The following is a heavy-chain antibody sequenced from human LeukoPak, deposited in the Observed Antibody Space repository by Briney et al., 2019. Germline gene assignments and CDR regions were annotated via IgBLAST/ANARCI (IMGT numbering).Heavy chain of an antibody. Sequence: PSETLSLTCTVSGGSISSGDYYWSWIRQPPGKGLEWIGYIYYSGSTYYNPSLKSRVTISVGTSKNQFSLKLSSVTAADTAVYYCARAPMIVTQIDAFDIWGQGTMVTVSS. J-gene: IGHJ3*02. CDR2: IYYSGST. CDR3: ARAPMIVTQIDAFDI. CDR1: GGSISSGDYY. D-gene: IGHD3-22*01. V-gene: IGHV4-30-4*01.